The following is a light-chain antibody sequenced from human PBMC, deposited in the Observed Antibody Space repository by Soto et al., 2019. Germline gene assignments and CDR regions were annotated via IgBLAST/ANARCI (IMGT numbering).Light chain of an antibody. CDR2: AVS. V-gene: IGLV2-14*01. J-gene: IGLJ1*01. Sequence: QSALTQPASVSGSPGQSITISCTGTSSDIGAFNYVSWYQQHPGKAPKLIIYAVSNRPSGVSERFSGSKSDSTASLSISGLQAEDEADYYCCSYASTSTYVFGPGTKVTV. CDR1: SSDIGAFNY. CDR3: CSYASTSTYV.